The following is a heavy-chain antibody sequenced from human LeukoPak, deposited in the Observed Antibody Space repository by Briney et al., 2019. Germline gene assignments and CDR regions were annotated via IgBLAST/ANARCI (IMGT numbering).Heavy chain of an antibody. CDR2: ISSSGSTI. CDR3: ARVVNYYDSSGPQD. D-gene: IGHD3-22*01. Sequence: GGSLRLSCAASGFTFSSYEMNWVRQAPGKGLEWVSYISSSGSTIYYADSVKGRFTISRDNAKNSLYLQMNSLRAEDTAVYYCARVVNYYDSSGPQDWGQGTLVTVSS. CDR1: GFTFSSYE. J-gene: IGHJ4*02. V-gene: IGHV3-48*03.